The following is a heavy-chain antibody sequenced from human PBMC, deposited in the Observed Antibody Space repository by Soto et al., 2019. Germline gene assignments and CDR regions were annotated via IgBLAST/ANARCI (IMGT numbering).Heavy chain of an antibody. V-gene: IGHV1-3*04. J-gene: IGHJ6*02. Sequence: ASVKVSCKASGYTFTTYAMHWVRQAPGQRLEWMGWINTGNGNTKYSQKFQGRVTISRDTSARIAYMELSSLRSEDTAVYYCAREIGVAGTSGLRGDYYGMDVWCQGTTVTVSS. CDR1: GYTFTTYA. CDR3: AREIGVAGTSGLRGDYYGMDV. D-gene: IGHD6-19*01. CDR2: INTGNGNT.